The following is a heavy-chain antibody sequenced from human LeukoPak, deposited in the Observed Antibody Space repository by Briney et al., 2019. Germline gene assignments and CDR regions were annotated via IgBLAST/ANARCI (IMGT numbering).Heavy chain of an antibody. CDR1: GFTFSSYG. CDR2: ISYDGSNK. CDR3: AKGGPTVKGNYFDY. D-gene: IGHD4-17*01. J-gene: IGHJ4*02. V-gene: IGHV3-30*18. Sequence: GRSLRLSCAASGFTFSSYGMHWVRQAPGKGLEGVAVISYDGSNKYYADSVKGRFTISRDNSKNTLYLQMNSLRAEETAVYYCAKGGPTVKGNYFDYWGQGTLVTVSS.